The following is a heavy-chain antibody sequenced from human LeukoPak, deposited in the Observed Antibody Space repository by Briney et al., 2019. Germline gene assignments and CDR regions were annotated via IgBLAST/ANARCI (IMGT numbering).Heavy chain of an antibody. V-gene: IGHV3-30*18. CDR1: GFTFSSYG. CDR3: AKGPIAVAGPLDY. J-gene: IGHJ4*02. Sequence: GGSLRLSCAASGFTFSSYGMHWVRQAPGKGLEWVAVISHDGSNKYYADSVKGRFTISRDNSKNTLYLQMNSLRAEDTAVYYCAKGPIAVAGPLDYWGQGTLVTVSS. CDR2: ISHDGSNK. D-gene: IGHD6-19*01.